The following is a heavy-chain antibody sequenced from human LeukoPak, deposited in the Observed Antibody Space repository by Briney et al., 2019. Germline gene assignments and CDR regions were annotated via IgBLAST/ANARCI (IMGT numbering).Heavy chain of an antibody. J-gene: IGHJ6*03. D-gene: IGHD6-6*01. CDR3: ARHGIAARSPYYYYMDV. CDR1: GYSFTSYW. V-gene: IGHV5-51*01. CDR2: IYPGDSDT. Sequence: GESLKISCKGSGYSFTSYWIGWVRQMPGKGLEWMGIIYPGDSDTRYSPSFQGQVTISADKSISTAYLQWSSLKASDTAMYYCARHGIAARSPYYYYMDVWGKGTTVTVSS.